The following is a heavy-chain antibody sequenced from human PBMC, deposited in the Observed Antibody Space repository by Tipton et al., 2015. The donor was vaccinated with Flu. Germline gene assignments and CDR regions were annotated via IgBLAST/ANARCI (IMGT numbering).Heavy chain of an antibody. CDR3: AKTYFDSSDSPDRFDP. V-gene: IGHV4-38-2*02. CDR1: GYSISSGYY. Sequence: TLSLTCIVSGYSISSGYYWGWIRQPPGKGLEWIGSIYQSGTTYYNPSLKSRVTISVDTSRNQFSLKLSSVTAADTAVYYCAKTYFDSSDSPDRFDPWGQGTLVTVSS. J-gene: IGHJ5*02. D-gene: IGHD3-22*01. CDR2: IYQSGTT.